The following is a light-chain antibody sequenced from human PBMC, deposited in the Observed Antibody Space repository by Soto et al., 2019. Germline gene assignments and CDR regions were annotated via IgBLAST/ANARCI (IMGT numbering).Light chain of an antibody. CDR1: QTISSY. J-gene: IGKJ5*01. CDR2: AAS. CDR3: QQNYITPIT. Sequence: DIQMTQSPSSLSASIGDRVTITCWASQTISSYLSWYQQKPGRAPQLLISAASSLQSGVPSRFSGSGSGTEFTLTINSLQPEDFATYYCQQNYITPITFCQGTRRDIK. V-gene: IGKV1-39*01.